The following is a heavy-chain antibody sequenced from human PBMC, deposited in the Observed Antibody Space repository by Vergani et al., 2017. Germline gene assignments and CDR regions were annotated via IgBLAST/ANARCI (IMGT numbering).Heavy chain of an antibody. CDR1: GGSFSGYY. CDR3: ARGVPVRGDYGDGNYYYYYGMDV. CDR2: INPSGST. D-gene: IGHD4-17*01. V-gene: IGHV4-34*01. Sequence: QVQLQQWGAGLLKPSETLSLTCAVYGGSFSGYYWSWIRQPPGEGLEWIGEINPSGSTNYNPSLKSRVTISIDTSKNQFSLKLSSVTAADTAVYYCARGVPVRGDYGDGNYYYYYGMDVWGQGTTVTVSS. J-gene: IGHJ6*02.